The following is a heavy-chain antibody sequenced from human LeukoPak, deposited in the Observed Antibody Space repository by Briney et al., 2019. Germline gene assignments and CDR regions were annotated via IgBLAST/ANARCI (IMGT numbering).Heavy chain of an antibody. V-gene: IGHV4-30-4*01. J-gene: IGHJ5*02. CDR2: IFYTGST. CDR3: ARKYPDHWFDP. D-gene: IGHD6-6*01. CDR1: GGSISSGNYY. Sequence: PSETLSLTCAVSGGSISSGNYYWSWIRQPPGKGLEWIGYIFYTGSTNYSPSLKSRVSISVDTFKNQFSLRLSSVTAADTAVYYCARKYPDHWFDPWGQGTLVTVSS.